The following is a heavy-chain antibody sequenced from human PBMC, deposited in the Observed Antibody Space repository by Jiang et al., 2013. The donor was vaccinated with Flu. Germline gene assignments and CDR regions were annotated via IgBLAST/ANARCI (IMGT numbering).Heavy chain of an antibody. D-gene: IGHD5-18*01. V-gene: IGHV5-51*01. CDR2: IYPGDSDT. CDR1: GYAFTSFY. CDR3: ASPRGYSYGPFDF. J-gene: IGHJ4*02. Sequence: GAEVKKPGDSLKISCKGSGYAFTSFYIAWVRQTPENGLEWMGIIYPGDSDTRYNPSFQGQVTISADKSISTAYLQWSSLEASDTAMYYCASPRGYSYGPFDFWGQGTLVTVSS.